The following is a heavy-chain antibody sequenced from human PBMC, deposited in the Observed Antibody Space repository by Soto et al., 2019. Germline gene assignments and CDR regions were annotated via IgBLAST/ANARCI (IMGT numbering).Heavy chain of an antibody. CDR3: ARHIHKIAAAGTYYYYMDV. Sequence: SETLSLTCTVSGGSISSSSYYWGWIRQPPGKGLEWIGSIYYSGSTYYNPSLKSRVTISVDTSKNQFSLKLSSVTAADTAVYYCARHIHKIAAAGTYYYYMDVWGKGTTVTVSS. J-gene: IGHJ6*03. CDR1: GGSISSSSYY. D-gene: IGHD6-13*01. CDR2: IYYSGST. V-gene: IGHV4-39*01.